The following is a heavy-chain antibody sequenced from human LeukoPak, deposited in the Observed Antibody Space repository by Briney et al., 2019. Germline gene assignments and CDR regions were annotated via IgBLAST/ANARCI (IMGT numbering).Heavy chain of an antibody. CDR1: GASVSSSNYY. J-gene: IGHJ4*02. CDR3: ARRVAAAAFDY. D-gene: IGHD6-13*01. Sequence: SETLSLTCAVSGASVSSSNYYWGWIRQPPGKGLEWIGRIYYSGSTYYNPSLKSRVTISVDTSNNQFSLRLSSVTAADTAVYYCARRVAAAAFDYWGQGTLVTVSS. CDR2: IYYSGST. V-gene: IGHV4-39*01.